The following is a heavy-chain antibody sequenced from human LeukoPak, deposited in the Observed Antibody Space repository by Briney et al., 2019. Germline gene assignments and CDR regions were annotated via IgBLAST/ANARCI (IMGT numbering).Heavy chain of an antibody. D-gene: IGHD6-13*01. CDR1: GFTFDDYA. CDR3: AKDMRYSSSWYDFDY. Sequence: GGSLRLSGAASGFTFDDYAMHWVRQAPGKGLEWVSGISWNSGSIGYADSVKGRFTISRDNAKNSLYLQMNSLRAEDTALYYCAKDMRYSSSWYDFDYWGQGTLVTVSS. V-gene: IGHV3-9*01. CDR2: ISWNSGSI. J-gene: IGHJ4*02.